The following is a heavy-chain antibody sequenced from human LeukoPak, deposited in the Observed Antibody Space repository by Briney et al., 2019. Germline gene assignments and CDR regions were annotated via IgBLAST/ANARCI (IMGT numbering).Heavy chain of an antibody. CDR2: ISGSGGST. CDR3: ATALGYCSGGSCSKGY. V-gene: IGHV3-23*01. D-gene: IGHD2-15*01. Sequence: GGSLRLSCAASGFTFSSYAMSWVRQAPGKGLEWVSAISGSGGSTYYADSVKGRFTISRDISKNTLYLQMNSLRAEDTAVYYCATALGYCSGGSCSKGYWGQGTLVTVSS. J-gene: IGHJ4*02. CDR1: GFTFSSYA.